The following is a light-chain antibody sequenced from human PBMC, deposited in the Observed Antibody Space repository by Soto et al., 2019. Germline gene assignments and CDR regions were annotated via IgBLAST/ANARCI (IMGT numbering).Light chain of an antibody. CDR3: ASYAGSNKV. CDR1: SSDVGGYNY. CDR2: EVT. V-gene: IGLV2-8*01. J-gene: IGLJ1*01. Sequence: QSALTQPPSASGSPGQSVTISCTGTSSDVGGYNYVSWYQHHPGKAPKLMIYEVTKRPSGVPDRFSGSKSGNTASLTVSGLLAEDEADYYRASYAGSNKVFGTGTKLTVL.